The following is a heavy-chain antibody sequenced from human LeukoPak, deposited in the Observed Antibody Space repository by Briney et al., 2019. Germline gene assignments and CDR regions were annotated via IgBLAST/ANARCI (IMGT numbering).Heavy chain of an antibody. D-gene: IGHD3-3*01. V-gene: IGHV1-2*02. Sequence: ASVKVSCKASGYTFTSYAMNWVRQAPGQGLEWMGWINPNSGGTNYAQKFQGRVTMTRDTSISTAYMELSRLRSDDTAVYYCARHVGFWSGYPLFDPWGQGTLVTVSS. J-gene: IGHJ5*02. CDR3: ARHVGFWSGYPLFDP. CDR1: GYTFTSYA. CDR2: INPNSGGT.